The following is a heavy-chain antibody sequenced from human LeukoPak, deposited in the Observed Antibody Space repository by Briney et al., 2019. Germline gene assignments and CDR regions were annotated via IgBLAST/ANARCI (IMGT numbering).Heavy chain of an antibody. D-gene: IGHD3-22*01. V-gene: IGHV1-8*01. CDR1: GYTFTSYD. CDR3: ARCYYDSSASSWEWFDP. CDR2: MNPNSGNT. Sequence: ASVKVSCKASGYTFTSYDINWVRQATGQGLEWMGWMNPNSGNTGYAQKFQGRVTMTRNTSIGTAYMELSSLRSEDTAVYYCARCYYDSSASSWEWFDPWGQGTLVTVSS. J-gene: IGHJ5*02.